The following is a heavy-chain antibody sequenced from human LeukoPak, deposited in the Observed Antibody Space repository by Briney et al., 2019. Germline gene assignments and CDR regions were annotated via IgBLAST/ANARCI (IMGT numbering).Heavy chain of an antibody. Sequence: PGWSLRLSCAASGFIFSDYNMNWVRQAPGKGLEWVSSISSSSTYIFYADSVKGRFTISRDNAKNSVYLQMNSLRAEDTAVYYCARDDNSYYYAMDVWGQGTTVTVSS. CDR1: GFIFSDYN. J-gene: IGHJ6*02. D-gene: IGHD3-22*01. V-gene: IGHV3-21*01. CDR2: ISSSSTYI. CDR3: ARDDNSYYYAMDV.